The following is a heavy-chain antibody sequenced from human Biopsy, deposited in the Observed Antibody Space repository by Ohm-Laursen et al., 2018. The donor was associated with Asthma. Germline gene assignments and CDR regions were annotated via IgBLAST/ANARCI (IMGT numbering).Heavy chain of an antibody. CDR1: GYTFTSYY. D-gene: IGHD2-2*01. V-gene: IGHV1-46*01. CDR2: INPFGGSS. J-gene: IGHJ6*04. CDR3: AREATSGEVPFGYFYALDV. Sequence: ASVKVSCKVSGYTFTSYYMRWVRQAPGHGLEWMGMINPFGGSSNFAQKFQGRLTMTRDTSTRTVYMELSSLRSEDTAVYYCAREATSGEVPFGYFYALDVWGEGTTVTVSS.